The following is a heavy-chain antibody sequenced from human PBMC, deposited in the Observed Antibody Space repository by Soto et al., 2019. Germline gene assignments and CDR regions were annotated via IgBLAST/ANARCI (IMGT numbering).Heavy chain of an antibody. Sequence: HVQLQESGPGLVKPSQTLSLTCTVSGGSISRDDSYWNWIRQPPGRGLEWIGYIYYIGSTYYNPSLQSRVTTSQDTSQHQFSLKLDSVTAADSAVYYCARYSGGRGYYDFGIDVWGQGTTVTVSS. D-gene: IGHD2-15*01. CDR1: GGSISRDDSY. V-gene: IGHV4-30-4*01. CDR3: ARYSGGRGYYDFGIDV. J-gene: IGHJ6*02. CDR2: IYYIGST.